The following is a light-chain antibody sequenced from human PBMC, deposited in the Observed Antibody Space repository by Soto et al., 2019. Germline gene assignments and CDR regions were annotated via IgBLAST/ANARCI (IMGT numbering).Light chain of an antibody. Sequence: DIQMTQSPSSLSASVGDRVTITCRASQIITTFLNWYQQKPGKAPNLLIYAASTLQSGVPSRFSGSGSGTDFTLTISSLQPEEFATYYCQQSYSIPLTFGGGTKVEIK. CDR1: QIITTF. V-gene: IGKV1-39*01. CDR3: QQSYSIPLT. J-gene: IGKJ4*01. CDR2: AAS.